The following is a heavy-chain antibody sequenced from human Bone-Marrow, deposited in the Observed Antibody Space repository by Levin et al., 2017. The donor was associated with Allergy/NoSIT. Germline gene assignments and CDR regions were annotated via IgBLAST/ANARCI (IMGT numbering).Heavy chain of an antibody. Sequence: ASVKVSCAASEFSFKNYWMNWVRQAPGKGLVWVSRIKTDGRTTTYADSVKGRFTISRDNAKNTLYLQMNSLRAEDTAVYYCVSDGGTVAAHDWYFDLWGRGTLVTVSS. J-gene: IGHJ2*01. V-gene: IGHV3-74*01. D-gene: IGHD4-23*01. CDR3: VSDGGTVAAHDWYFDL. CDR2: IKTDGRTT. CDR1: EFSFKNYW.